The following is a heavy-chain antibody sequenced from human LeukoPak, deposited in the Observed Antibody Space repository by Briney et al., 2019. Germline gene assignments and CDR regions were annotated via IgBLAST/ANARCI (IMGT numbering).Heavy chain of an antibody. CDR2: IYHSGST. D-gene: IGHD6-6*01. J-gene: IGHJ4*02. V-gene: IGHV4-38-2*01. CDR3: ARYEAARASGFDY. Sequence: KPSETLSLTCAVSGYSISSGYYWGWIRQPPGKGLEWIGSIYHSGSTYYNPSLKSRVTISVDTSKNQFSLKLSSVTAAGTAVYYCARYEAARASGFDYWGQGTLVTVSS. CDR1: GYSISSGYY.